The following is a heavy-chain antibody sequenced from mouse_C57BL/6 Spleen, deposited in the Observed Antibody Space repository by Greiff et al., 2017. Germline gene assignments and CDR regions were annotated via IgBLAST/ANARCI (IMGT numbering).Heavy chain of an antibody. J-gene: IGHJ4*01. CDR1: GYAFSSYW. V-gene: IGHV1-80*01. CDR3: ARSSGSYAMDY. Sequence: VQLKESGAELVKPGASVKISCKASGYAFSSYWMNWVKQRPGKGLEWIGQIYPGDGDTNYNGKFKGKATLTADKSSSTAYMQLSSLTSEDSAVYFCARSSGSYAMDYWGQGTSVTVSS. D-gene: IGHD6-1*01. CDR2: IYPGDGDT.